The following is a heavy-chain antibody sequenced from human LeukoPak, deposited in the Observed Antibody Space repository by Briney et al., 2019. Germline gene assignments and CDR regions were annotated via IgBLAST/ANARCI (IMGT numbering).Heavy chain of an antibody. CDR1: GGSASSGSYY. CDR2: IYYSGST. D-gene: IGHD3-22*01. CDR3: ASHPITMIVAPDY. J-gene: IGHJ4*02. Sequence: SETLSLTCTVSGGSASSGSYYWSWIRQPPGKGLEWIGYIYYSGSTNYNPSLKSRVTISVDTSKNQFSLKLGSVTAADTAVYYCASHPITMIVAPDYWGQGTLVTVSS. V-gene: IGHV4-61*01.